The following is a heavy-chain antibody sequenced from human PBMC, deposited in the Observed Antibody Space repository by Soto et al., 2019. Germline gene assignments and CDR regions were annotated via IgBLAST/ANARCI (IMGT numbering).Heavy chain of an antibody. J-gene: IGHJ4*02. CDR3: AIVGGNGIDY. CDR1: GGAISSGDYY. CDR2: IYYSGST. Sequence: PSETLSLTCTVSGGAISSGDYYWSWVRQPPGKGLEWIGYIYYSGSTYYNPSLKSRVTISVDTSKNQFSLKLSSVTAADTAVYYCAIVGGNGIDYWGQGTLVTVSS. D-gene: IGHD1-26*01. V-gene: IGHV4-30-4*01.